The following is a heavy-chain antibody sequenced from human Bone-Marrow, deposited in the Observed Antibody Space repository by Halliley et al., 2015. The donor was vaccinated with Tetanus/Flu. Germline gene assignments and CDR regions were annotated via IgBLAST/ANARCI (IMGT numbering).Heavy chain of an antibody. J-gene: IGHJ4*02. Sequence: IGYIFSGGTPNSNSSLKSRVTISIDTSKNQFSLKLGSVTAADTAIYYCGRHAYCGSDCYYFYDYWGQGILVTVSS. V-gene: IGHV4-61*07. D-gene: IGHD2-21*02. CDR2: IFSGGTP. CDR3: GRHAYCGSDCYYFYDY.